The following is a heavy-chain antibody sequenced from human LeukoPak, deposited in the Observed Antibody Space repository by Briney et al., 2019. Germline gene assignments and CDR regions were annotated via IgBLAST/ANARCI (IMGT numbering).Heavy chain of an antibody. CDR1: GFSFSNFA. CDR3: ARGPTGDLDYFDY. J-gene: IGHJ4*02. V-gene: IGHV3-21*01. CDR2: ISSSSSYI. Sequence: GGSLRLSCAASGFSFSNFAMNWVRQAPGKGLEWVSSISSSSSYIYYADSVKGRFTISRDNAKNSLYLQMNSLRAEDTAVYYCARGPTGDLDYFDYWGQGTLVTVSS. D-gene: IGHD3-10*01.